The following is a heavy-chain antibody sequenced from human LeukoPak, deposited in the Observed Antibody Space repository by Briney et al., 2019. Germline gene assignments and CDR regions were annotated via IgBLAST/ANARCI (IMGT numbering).Heavy chain of an antibody. CDR3: AKDLYSNYGPADY. Sequence: GGSLRLSCAASGFTFSSYAMSWVRQAPGKGLEWVSAISGGGVNTHYADSVGGRFTISRDNSKNTLFLQMNSLRDEDTAVYYCAKDLYSNYGPADYWGQGNLVTVSS. CDR1: GFTFSSYA. J-gene: IGHJ4*02. V-gene: IGHV3-23*01. D-gene: IGHD4-4*01. CDR2: ISGGGVNT.